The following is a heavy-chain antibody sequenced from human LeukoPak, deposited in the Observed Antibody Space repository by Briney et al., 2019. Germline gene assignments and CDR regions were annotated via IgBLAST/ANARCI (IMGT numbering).Heavy chain of an antibody. J-gene: IGHJ6*02. CDR2: ISAYNGNT. CDR3: ARDHPLYLEDFIYYYYGMDV. V-gene: IGHV1-18*01. Sequence: GASVKVSCKASGYTFTSYGISWVRQAPGQGLEWMGWISAYNGNTNYAQKLQGRVTMTTDTSTSTAYMELRSLRSDVTAVYYCARDHPLYLEDFIYYYYGMDVWGQGTTVTVSS. D-gene: IGHD1-1*01. CDR1: GYTFTSYG.